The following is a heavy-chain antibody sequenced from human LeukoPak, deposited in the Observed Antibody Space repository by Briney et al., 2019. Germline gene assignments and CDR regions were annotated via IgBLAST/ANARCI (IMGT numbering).Heavy chain of an antibody. J-gene: IGHJ4*02. V-gene: IGHV1-2*02. CDR1: GYTFTGYY. CDR2: INPNSGGT. Sequence: RRASVKVSCTASGYTFTGYYMHWVRQAPGQGLEWMGWINPNSGGTNYAQKFQGRVTMTRDTSISTAYMELSRLRSDDTAVYYCARVAMATIFQGFDYWGQGTLVTVSS. CDR3: ARVAMATIFQGFDY. D-gene: IGHD5-24*01.